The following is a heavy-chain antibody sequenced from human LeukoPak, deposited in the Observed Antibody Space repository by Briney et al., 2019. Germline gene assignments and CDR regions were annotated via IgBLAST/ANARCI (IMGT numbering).Heavy chain of an antibody. CDR2: ISSSSSYI. CDR3: ARGPGRDFWSGYFTYYYYYGMDV. D-gene: IGHD3-3*01. J-gene: IGHJ6*02. Sequence: NWIRQAPGKGLEWVSSISSSSSYIYYADSVKGRFTISRDNAKNSLYLQMNSLRAEDTAVYYCARGPGRDFWSGYFTYYYYYGMDVWGQGTTVTVSS. V-gene: IGHV3-21*01.